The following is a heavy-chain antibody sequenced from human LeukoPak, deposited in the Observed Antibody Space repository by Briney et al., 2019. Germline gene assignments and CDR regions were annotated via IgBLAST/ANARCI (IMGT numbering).Heavy chain of an antibody. D-gene: IGHD4-17*01. CDR3: ARDIDYEDY. Sequence: GGSLRLSCAASGFIFSSYWMSWVRQAPGKGLEWVANVKQDGSEKYYVDSVKGRFTISRDNAKNSLYLQMNSLRAEDTAVYYCARDIDYEDYWGQGTLVTVSS. CDR2: VKQDGSEK. J-gene: IGHJ4*02. V-gene: IGHV3-7*01. CDR1: GFIFSSYW.